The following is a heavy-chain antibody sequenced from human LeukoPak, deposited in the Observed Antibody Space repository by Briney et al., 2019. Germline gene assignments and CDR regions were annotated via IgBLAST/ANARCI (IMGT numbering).Heavy chain of an antibody. V-gene: IGHV3-74*01. CDR3: TRGPPDGSGNYYPGDF. J-gene: IGHJ4*02. CDR1: GFTFSNYW. Sequence: GGSLRLSCAGTGFTFSNYWMHWVRQAPGKGLVWVSRINSDGRNINYADSVKGRFTISRDNAKNTLYLQMNSLRVEDTAVYYCTRGPPDGSGNYYPGDFWGQGTLVTVSS. CDR2: INSDGRNI. D-gene: IGHD3-10*01.